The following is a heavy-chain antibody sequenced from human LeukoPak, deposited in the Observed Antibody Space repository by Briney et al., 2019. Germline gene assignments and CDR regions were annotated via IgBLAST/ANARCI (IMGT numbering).Heavy chain of an antibody. CDR2: INPSGGST. J-gene: IGHJ3*02. V-gene: IGHV1-46*01. CDR3: ARDGLDYGGSGDAFDI. CDR1: GYTFTSYY. D-gene: IGHD4-17*01. Sequence: ASVKVSCKASGYTFTSYYMHWVRQAPGQGLEWMGIINPSGGSTSYAQKFQGRVTMTRDTSTSTVYMELSSLRSEDTAVYYCARDGLDYGGSGDAFDIWGQGTMVTVSS.